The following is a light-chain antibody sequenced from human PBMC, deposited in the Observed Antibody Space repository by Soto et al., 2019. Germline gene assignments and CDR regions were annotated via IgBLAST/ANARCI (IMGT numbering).Light chain of an antibody. Sequence: EIVMTQSPATLSVSPRDLACLSCRASQSVSSNLAWYQQKPGQAPRLLIYGASTRATGIPARFSGSGSGTDFTLTISDVQPEDFAVYYCHQRQSWPRTFGQGTKVDI. J-gene: IGKJ1*01. CDR2: GAS. CDR3: HQRQSWPRT. V-gene: IGKV3-15*01. CDR1: QSVSSN.